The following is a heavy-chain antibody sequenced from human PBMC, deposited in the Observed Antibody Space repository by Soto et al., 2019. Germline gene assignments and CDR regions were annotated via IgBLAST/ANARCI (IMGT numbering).Heavy chain of an antibody. CDR2: IYSGGST. CDR3: ARDLIAARLRFGYGMDV. CDR1: GFTVSSNY. J-gene: IGHJ6*02. Sequence: GGSLRLSCAASGFTVSSNYMSWVRQAPGKGLEWVSVIYSGGSTNYADSVKGRFTISRDNSKNTLYLQMNSLSDEDTAVCYSARDLIAARLRFGYGMDVWGQGTTVTVSS. V-gene: IGHV3-53*01. D-gene: IGHD6-6*01.